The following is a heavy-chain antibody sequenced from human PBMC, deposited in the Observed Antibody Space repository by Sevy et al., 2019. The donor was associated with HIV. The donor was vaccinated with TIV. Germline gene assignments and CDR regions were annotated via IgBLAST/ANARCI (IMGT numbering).Heavy chain of an antibody. D-gene: IGHD2-2*01. CDR3: ARDLPRSATKMPHFDY. J-gene: IGHJ4*02. Sequence: GGSLRLSCTASGFTFSSYEMNWVRQAPGKGLEWVSYISNSGSTIHYSDSVKGRFTISRDNAKNSLYLQMNSLRAEDTAVYYCARDLPRSATKMPHFDYWGRGTLVTVSS. CDR1: GFTFSSYE. V-gene: IGHV3-48*03. CDR2: ISNSGSTI.